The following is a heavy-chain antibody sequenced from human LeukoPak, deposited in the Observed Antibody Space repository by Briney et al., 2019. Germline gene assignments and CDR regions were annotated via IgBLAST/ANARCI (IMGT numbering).Heavy chain of an antibody. J-gene: IGHJ4*02. CDR3: ARASRPGGDSSGYDFDY. Sequence: SETLSLTCAVYGGSFSGYYWSWIRQPPGKGLEWIGEINHSGSTNYNPSLKSRVTISVDTSKNQFSLKLSSVTAADTAVYYCARASRPGGDSSGYDFDYWGQGTLVTVSS. V-gene: IGHV4-34*01. CDR1: GGSFSGYY. D-gene: IGHD3-22*01. CDR2: INHSGST.